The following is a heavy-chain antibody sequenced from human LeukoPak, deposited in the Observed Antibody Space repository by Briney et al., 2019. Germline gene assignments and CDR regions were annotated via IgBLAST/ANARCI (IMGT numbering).Heavy chain of an antibody. CDR2: ISDDGGNT. Sequence: GGSLRLSCAASGFTFSSYAVHWVRQAPGKGLEWVAVISDDGGNTYYAGSVKGRFTISRDNSKNMLYLQMNSQRAEDTAVYYCAGDYPDYWGQGTLVTVSS. V-gene: IGHV3-30-3*01. CDR3: AGDYPDY. CDR1: GFTFSSYA. D-gene: IGHD4-17*01. J-gene: IGHJ4*02.